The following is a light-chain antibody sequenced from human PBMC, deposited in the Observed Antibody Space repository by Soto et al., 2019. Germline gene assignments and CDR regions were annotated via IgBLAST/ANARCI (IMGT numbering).Light chain of an antibody. CDR1: QSISSW. V-gene: IGKV1-5*01. CDR3: QQYNSYSYT. CDR2: DAS. J-gene: IGKJ2*01. Sequence: DIQMTQSPSTLSASVGDRFTITCRASQSISSWLAWYQQNPGKAPKLLIYDASSLESGVPSRFRGSGSGTEFTLTISSLQPDDFVTYYCQQYNSYSYTVGGGTKLEIK.